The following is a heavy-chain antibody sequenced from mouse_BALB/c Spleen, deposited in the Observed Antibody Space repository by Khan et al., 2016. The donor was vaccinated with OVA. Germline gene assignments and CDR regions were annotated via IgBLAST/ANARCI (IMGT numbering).Heavy chain of an antibody. J-gene: IGHJ1*01. D-gene: IGHD2-12*01. V-gene: IGHV9-3-1*01. CDR2: INTYTGEP. CDR3: ARKNYSYDRSVDV. Sequence: QIQLVQSGPELKKPGETVKISCKASGFTFTNYGMNWVKQAPEKGLKWMGWINTYTGEPTFADDFKGRFAFSLETSASTAYLQINNLKNEDTATYFCARKNYSYDRSVDVWGAGTTVTVSS. CDR1: GFTFTNYG.